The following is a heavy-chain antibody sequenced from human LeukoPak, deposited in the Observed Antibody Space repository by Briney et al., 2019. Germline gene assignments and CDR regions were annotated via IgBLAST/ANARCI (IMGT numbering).Heavy chain of an antibody. D-gene: IGHD6-6*01. V-gene: IGHV4-59*01. CDR2: IYYSGST. CDR1: GGSISSYY. Sequence: SETLSLTCTVSGGSISSYYWSWIRQPPGKGLEWIGYIYYSGSTNYNPSLKSRVTISVDTSKNQFSLKLSSVTAADTAVYYCARENQLAYFDYWGQGTLVTVSS. J-gene: IGHJ4*02. CDR3: ARENQLAYFDY.